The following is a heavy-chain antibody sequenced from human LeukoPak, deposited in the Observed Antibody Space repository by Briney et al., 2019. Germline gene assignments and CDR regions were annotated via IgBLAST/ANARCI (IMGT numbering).Heavy chain of an antibody. CDR1: GFIFSSYW. CDR3: ARDAGYGYDRFDY. Sequence: GGSLRLSCAASGFIFSSYWMAWVREAPGKGLEWVANIKEDGSEKNYVDSVKGRFTIPRDNAKNSLYLQMNSLRAEDTAVYYSARDAGYGYDRFDYWGQGTQVTVSS. CDR2: IKEDGSEK. J-gene: IGHJ4*02. V-gene: IGHV3-7*01. D-gene: IGHD5-18*01.